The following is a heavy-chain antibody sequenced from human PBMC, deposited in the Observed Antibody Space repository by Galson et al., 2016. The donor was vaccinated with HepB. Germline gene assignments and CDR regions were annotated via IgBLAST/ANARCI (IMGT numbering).Heavy chain of an antibody. CDR2: ITNSGTAT. Sequence: SLRLSCAASGFTFSDYYISWIRQTPGKGLEWVSHITNSGTATYYADSVKGRFTISRNNAKNSLYLQMKSLRAEDTAMYYCARGLRYDDIWGTYRAPYFDYWGRGTLITVSS. J-gene: IGHJ4*02. CDR3: ARGLRYDDIWGTYRAPYFDY. V-gene: IGHV3-11*01. CDR1: GFTFSDYY. D-gene: IGHD3-16*02.